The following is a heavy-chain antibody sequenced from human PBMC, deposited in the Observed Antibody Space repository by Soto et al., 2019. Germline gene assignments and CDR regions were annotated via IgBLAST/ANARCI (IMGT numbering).Heavy chain of an antibody. CDR2: ISSDGSNK. V-gene: IGHV3-30-3*01. J-gene: IGHJ4*02. CDR3: ARVPSSSGRAHFDY. D-gene: IGHD2-15*01. CDR1: GFTFSSYA. Sequence: QVQLVESGGGVVQPGRSLRLCCAASGFTFSSYAMHWVRQAPGKGLEWVAVISSDGSNKYYADSVKGRFTISRDHTTNTLYRQMSSLRAEDTAVYYCARVPSSSGRAHFDYGGQGTLVTVSS.